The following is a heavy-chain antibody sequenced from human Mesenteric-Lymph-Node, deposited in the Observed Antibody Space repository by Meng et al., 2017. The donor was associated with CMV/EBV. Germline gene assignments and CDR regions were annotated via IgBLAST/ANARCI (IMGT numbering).Heavy chain of an antibody. CDR2: INPNSGGT. J-gene: IGHJ6*02. CDR3: ARIEVDFWSASGYYYYGMDV. D-gene: IGHD3-3*01. V-gene: IGHV1-2*02. CDR1: GYTFTSYG. Sequence: ASVKVSCKASGYTFTSYGISWVRQAPGQGLEWMGWINPNSGGTNYAQKFQGRVTMTRDTSISTAYMELSRLRSDDTAVYYCARIEVDFWSASGYYYYGMDVWGQGTTVTVSS.